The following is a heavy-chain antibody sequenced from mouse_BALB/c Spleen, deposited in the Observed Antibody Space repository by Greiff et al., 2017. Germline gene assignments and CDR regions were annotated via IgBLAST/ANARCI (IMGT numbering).Heavy chain of an antibody. CDR3: ARYGYSSFDY. CDR2: ISSGSSTI. Sequence: EVQVVESGGGLVQPGGSRKLSCAASGFTFSSFGMHWVRQAPEKGLEWVAYISSGSSTIYYADTVKGRFTISRDNPKNTLFLQMTSLRSEDTAMYYCARYGYSSFDYWGQGTTLTVSS. V-gene: IGHV5-17*02. D-gene: IGHD2-2*01. CDR1: GFTFSSFG. J-gene: IGHJ2*01.